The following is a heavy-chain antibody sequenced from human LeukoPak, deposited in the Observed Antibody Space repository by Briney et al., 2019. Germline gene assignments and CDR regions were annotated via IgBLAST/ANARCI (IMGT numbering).Heavy chain of an antibody. Sequence: SVKVSCKASGGTFSSYAISWVRQAPGQGLEWMGRIIPILGIANYAQKFQGRVTITADKSTSTAYMELSSLRSEDTAVYYCARAPYYGSGSYLDYWGQGTLVTVSS. J-gene: IGHJ4*02. CDR1: GGTFSSYA. V-gene: IGHV1-69*04. CDR3: ARAPYYGSGSYLDY. CDR2: IIPILGIA. D-gene: IGHD3-10*01.